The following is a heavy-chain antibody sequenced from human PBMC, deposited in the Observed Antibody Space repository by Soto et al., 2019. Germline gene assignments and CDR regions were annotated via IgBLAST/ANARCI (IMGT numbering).Heavy chain of an antibody. J-gene: IGHJ5*02. Sequence: ASVKVSCKASGYTFTSYYMHWVRQAPGQGLEWMGIINPSGGSTSYAQKFQGRVAMTRDTSTSTVYMELSSLRSEDTAVYYCARDSSGWYYWFDPWGQGTLVTVSS. D-gene: IGHD6-19*01. CDR2: INPSGGST. V-gene: IGHV1-46*03. CDR1: GYTFTSYY. CDR3: ARDSSGWYYWFDP.